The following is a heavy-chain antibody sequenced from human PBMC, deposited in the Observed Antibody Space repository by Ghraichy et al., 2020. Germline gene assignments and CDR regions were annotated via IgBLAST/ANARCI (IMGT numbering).Heavy chain of an antibody. J-gene: IGHJ4*02. CDR3: ARRTLYWWELLPPPWHFGC. V-gene: IGHV4-34*01. CDR1: GKSFSDYS. D-gene: IGHD2-8*02. CDR2: VNHNGRT. Sequence: GKSFSDYSWNWICQPPVKGLDWIGKVNHNGRTKCNPSLKSRVIMSEDTSNKQFSLRMNSVTAADTAVNYCARRTLYWWELLPPPWHFGCWGQGTLVTVS.